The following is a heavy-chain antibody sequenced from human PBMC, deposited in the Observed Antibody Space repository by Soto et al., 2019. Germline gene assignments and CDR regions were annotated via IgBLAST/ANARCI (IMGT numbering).Heavy chain of an antibody. D-gene: IGHD5-12*01. CDR1: GFTFSNYW. V-gene: IGHV3-74*01. CDR3: ARNLGYAGDY. J-gene: IGHJ4*02. CDR2: IHSDGSSA. Sequence: EVQLAESGGGLVQPGGSLRLSCAASGFTFSNYWMHWVRQAPGKGLVWVSRIHSDGSSASYADFVKGRFTISRDNAKNTLYLQMNSLRAEDTAVYYCARNLGYAGDYWGQGTLVTVSS.